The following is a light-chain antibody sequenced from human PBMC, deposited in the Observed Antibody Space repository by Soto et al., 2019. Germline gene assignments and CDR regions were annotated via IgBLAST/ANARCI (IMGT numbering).Light chain of an antibody. CDR2: DNT. V-gene: IGLV1-40*01. J-gene: IGLJ2*01. Sequence: QPVLTQPPSVSGAPGQRVTISCTGSSSNIGAGYAVHWYQQLPGTAPKLLIFDNTNRPSGVPDRFSGSESGTSASLAITGLQAEDEADYYCQSYDTSLSASVFGGGTKVTVL. CDR3: QSYDTSLSASV. CDR1: SSNIGAGYA.